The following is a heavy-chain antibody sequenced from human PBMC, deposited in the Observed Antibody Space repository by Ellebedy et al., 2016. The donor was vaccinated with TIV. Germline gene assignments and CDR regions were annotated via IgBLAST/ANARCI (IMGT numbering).Heavy chain of an antibody. J-gene: IGHJ6*02. CDR3: ARESSGWYNSVYYYYYGMDV. Sequence: MPSETLSLTCTVSGGSISSSSYYLGWIRQPPGTGLEWIWKIYYSGSTYYNPSLKSRVTISLDTSKNQFSLKLSSVTAADTAVYYCARESSGWYNSVYYYYYGMDVWGQGTTVTVS. CDR1: GGSISSSSYY. CDR2: IYYSGST. D-gene: IGHD6-19*01. V-gene: IGHV4-39*01.